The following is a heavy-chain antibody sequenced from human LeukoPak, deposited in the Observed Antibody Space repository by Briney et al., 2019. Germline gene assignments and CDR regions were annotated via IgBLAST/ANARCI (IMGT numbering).Heavy chain of an antibody. CDR3: ARGVEVTYYDILTGIDY. J-gene: IGHJ4*02. V-gene: IGHV3-21*01. CDR2: ISSSSSYI. CDR1: GFTFSSYS. D-gene: IGHD3-9*01. Sequence: KAGGSLRLSCAASGFTFSSYSMNWVRQAPGKGLEWVSSISSSSSYIYYADSVKGRFTISRDNAKNSLYLQMNSLRAEDTAVYYCARGVEVTYYDILTGIDYWGRGTLVTVSS.